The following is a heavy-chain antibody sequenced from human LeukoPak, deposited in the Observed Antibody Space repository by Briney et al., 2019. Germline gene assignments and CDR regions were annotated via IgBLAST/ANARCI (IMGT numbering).Heavy chain of an antibody. D-gene: IGHD6-6*01. Sequence: PSETLSLTCTVSSGSITNDYWTWIRQPPGKGLEWIGYINYSGSTVYNPSLKSRVTISVDTSKNQFSLKLSSVTAADTAVYYCARRWGYSSSPHFDSRGQGTLVTVSS. CDR1: SGSITNDY. CDR3: ARRWGYSSSPHFDS. CDR2: INYSGST. V-gene: IGHV4-59*08. J-gene: IGHJ4*02.